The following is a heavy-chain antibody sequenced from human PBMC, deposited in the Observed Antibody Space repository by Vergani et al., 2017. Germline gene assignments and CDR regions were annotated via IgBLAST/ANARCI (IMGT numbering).Heavy chain of an antibody. J-gene: IGHJ2*01. V-gene: IGHV3-9*01. Sequence: EVQLVESGGGLVQPGRSLRPSCAASGFTFDDYAMHWVRQAPGKGLEWVSGINWNSDSIAYADSVKGRFTISRDNAKNSQYLQMNSLRAEITALYCCVKCIAASGNCWYFDRWVRGSLVTVSS. CDR2: INWNSDSI. CDR3: VKCIAASGNCWYFDR. CDR1: GFTFDDYA. D-gene: IGHD6-13*01.